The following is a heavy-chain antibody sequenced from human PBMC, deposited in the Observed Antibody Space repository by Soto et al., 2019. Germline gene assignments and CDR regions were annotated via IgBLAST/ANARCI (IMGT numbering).Heavy chain of an antibody. CDR3: ARGGYDYSDY. J-gene: IGHJ4*02. CDR1: GFTFSSYW. D-gene: IGHD5-12*01. CDR2: IKQDGSDK. Sequence: EVQLVESGGGLVQPGGSLRLSCAASGFTFSSYWMSWVRQAPGKGLEWVANIKQDGSDKYYVDSGNGRFSISRDNVKNSLYLQMNSLRAEDTAVYYCARGGYDYSDYWGQGTLVTVSS. V-gene: IGHV3-7*01.